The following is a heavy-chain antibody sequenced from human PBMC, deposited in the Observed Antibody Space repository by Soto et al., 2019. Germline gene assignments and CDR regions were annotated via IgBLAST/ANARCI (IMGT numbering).Heavy chain of an antibody. CDR1: GGSISSGGYS. CDR2: IYHSGST. J-gene: IGHJ4*02. V-gene: IGHV4-30-2*01. CDR3: ARGPPLGY. Sequence: QLQLQESGSGLVKPSQTLSLTCAVSGGSISSGGYSWSWIRQPPGKGLECIGYIYHSGSTYYNPSLQSRVAISVDRSKTQFSLQLSSVTAADTAVSYCARGPPLGYWGQGTLVTVSS.